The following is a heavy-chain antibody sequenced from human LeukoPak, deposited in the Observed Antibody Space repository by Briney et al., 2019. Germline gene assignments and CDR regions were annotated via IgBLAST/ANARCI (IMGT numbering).Heavy chain of an antibody. CDR1: GGSISSSSYY. V-gene: IGHV4-39*01. CDR2: IYYSGST. CDR3: ARRHFGELSPFDY. J-gene: IGHJ4*02. Sequence: SETLSLTCTVSGGSISSSSYYWGWIRQPPGKGLEWIGSIYYSGSTYYNPSLKSRVTISVDTSKNQFSLKLSSVTAADTAVYYYARRHFGELSPFDYWGQGTLVTVSS. D-gene: IGHD3-10*01.